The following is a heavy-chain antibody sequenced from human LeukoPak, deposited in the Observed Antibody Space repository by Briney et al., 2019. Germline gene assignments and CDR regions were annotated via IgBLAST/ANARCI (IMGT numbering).Heavy chain of an antibody. CDR2: INHSGST. Sequence: SETLSLTCAVYGGSFSGYYWSWIRQPPGKGLEWIGEINHSGSTNYNPSLKSRVTISVDTSKNQFSLKLSSVTAADTAVYYCARAPLGGSSWYLDYYYYGMDVWGKGTTVTVSS. CDR1: GGSFSGYY. J-gene: IGHJ6*04. D-gene: IGHD6-13*01. CDR3: ARAPLGGSSWYLDYYYYGMDV. V-gene: IGHV4-34*01.